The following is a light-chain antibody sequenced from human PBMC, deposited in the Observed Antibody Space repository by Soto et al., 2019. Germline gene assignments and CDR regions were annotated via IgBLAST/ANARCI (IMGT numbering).Light chain of an antibody. CDR1: QNIHNH. J-gene: IGKJ4*01. CDR2: DAI. CDR3: QHYDAWPLT. Sequence: EILMTQSPATLSVSPGERVTLSCRASQNIHNHLSWFLQKPGQAPRLLMYDAIIRAAGIPARFSGSWSGTEFTLTINSLQSEDFAVYYCQHYDAWPLTFGGGTKGDIK. V-gene: IGKV3-15*01.